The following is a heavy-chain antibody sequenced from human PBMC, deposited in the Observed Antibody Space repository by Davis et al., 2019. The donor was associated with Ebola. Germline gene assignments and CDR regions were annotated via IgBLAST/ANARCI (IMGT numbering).Heavy chain of an antibody. CDR3: ARTNRWAFDY. J-gene: IGHJ4*02. CDR1: GDSVSSNSGA. D-gene: IGHD2-8*01. V-gene: IGHV6-1*01. CDR2: TYHRSNWYY. Sequence: LRLSCVISGDSVSSNSGAWHWIRQSPSRGLEWLGKTYHRSNWYYDYAVSVRSRIIINPDTSKNQFSLQLSSVTPEDTAVYYCARTNRWAFDYWGQGTLVTVSS.